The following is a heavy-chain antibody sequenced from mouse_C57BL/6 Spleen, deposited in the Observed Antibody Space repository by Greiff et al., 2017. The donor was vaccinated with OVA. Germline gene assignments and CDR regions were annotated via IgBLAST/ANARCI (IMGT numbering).Heavy chain of an antibody. J-gene: IGHJ1*03. CDR2: ISSGSSTI. CDR1: GFTFSDYG. D-gene: IGHD2-10*01. Sequence: EVKLVESGGGLVKPGGSLKLSCAASGFTFSDYGMHWVRQAPEKGLEWVAYISSGSSTIYYADTVKGRFTISRDNAKNTLFLQMTSLRSEDTAMYYCARFGPYHGGFDVWGTGTTVTVSS. V-gene: IGHV5-17*01. CDR3: ARFGPYHGGFDV.